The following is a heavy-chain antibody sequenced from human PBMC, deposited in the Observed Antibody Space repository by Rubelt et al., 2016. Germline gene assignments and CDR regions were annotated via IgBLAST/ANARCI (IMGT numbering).Heavy chain of an antibody. J-gene: IGHJ4*02. CDR2: INPNSGGT. D-gene: IGHD6-19*01. CDR1: GGTFSSYA. CDR3: ARESSSGWYIDY. V-gene: IGHV1-2*06. Sequence: LVQSGAEVKKPGSSVKVSCKASGGTFSSYAISWVRQAPGQGLEWVGRINPNSGGTNYAQKFQGRVTMTRDTSITTAYMELSRLRSDDTAVFYCARESSSGWYIDYWGQGTLVTVSS.